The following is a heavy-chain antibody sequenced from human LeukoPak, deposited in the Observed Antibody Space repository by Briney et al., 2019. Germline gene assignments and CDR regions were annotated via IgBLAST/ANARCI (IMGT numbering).Heavy chain of an antibody. CDR3: ARDRRAYDFWSGYYQD. CDR1: GGSISSYC. D-gene: IGHD3-3*01. CDR2: IYYSGST. J-gene: IGHJ4*02. Sequence: SETLSLTCTVSGGSISSYCWSWIRQPPGKGLEWIGYIYYSGSTNYNPSLKSRVTISVDTSKNQFSLKLSSVTAADTAVYYCARDRRAYDFWSGYYQDWGQGTLVTVSS. V-gene: IGHV4-59*01.